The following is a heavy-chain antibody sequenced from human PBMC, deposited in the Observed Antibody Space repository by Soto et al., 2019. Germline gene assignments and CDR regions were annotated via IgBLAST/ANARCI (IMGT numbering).Heavy chain of an antibody. CDR2: IIPIFGTA. D-gene: IGHD5-18*01. V-gene: IGHV1-69*06. J-gene: IGHJ6*02. Sequence: QVQLVQSGAEVKKPWSSVEGSCKASGGTCSSYAISWVRQAPGQGLEWTGGIIPIFGTANYAQKFQGRVTIIAEKFQSTGYMELSSLISEDTVVFYCATTVDTAMAPGLCYYYYGMDVWGQGTTVTVSS. CDR3: ATTVDTAMAPGLCYYYYGMDV. CDR1: GGTCSSYA.